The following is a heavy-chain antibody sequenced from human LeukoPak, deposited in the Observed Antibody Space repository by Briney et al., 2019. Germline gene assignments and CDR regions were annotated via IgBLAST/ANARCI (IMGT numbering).Heavy chain of an antibody. Sequence: PGGSLRLSCAASGFTFSSYAMSWVRQAPGKGLEWVSAISGSGGSTYYADSMKGRFTISRDNSKNTLYLQMSSLRAEDTAVYYCAKDLILGCSGGSCYSEYFQHWGQGTLVTVSS. D-gene: IGHD2-15*01. J-gene: IGHJ1*01. CDR3: AKDLILGCSGGSCYSEYFQH. V-gene: IGHV3-23*01. CDR1: GFTFSSYA. CDR2: ISGSGGST.